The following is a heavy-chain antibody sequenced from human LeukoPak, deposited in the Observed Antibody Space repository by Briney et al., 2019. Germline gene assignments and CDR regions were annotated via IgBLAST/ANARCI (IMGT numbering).Heavy chain of an antibody. CDR3: ANQYPG. CDR2: ISGDGDTT. CDR1: GFTFTTHA. V-gene: IGHV3-23*01. Sequence: GGSLRLSCAASGFTFTTHAMACVRQAPGKGLDWVSGISGDGDTTYYADSVKGRFTISRDNSKNTLYLQMNSLRAEDTAVYYCANQYPGWGQGTLVTVSS. D-gene: IGHD4-11*01. J-gene: IGHJ4*02.